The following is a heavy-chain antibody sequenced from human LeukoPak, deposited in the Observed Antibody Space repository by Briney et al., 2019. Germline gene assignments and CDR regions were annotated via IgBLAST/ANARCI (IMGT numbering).Heavy chain of an antibody. CDR2: VSGHGGST. D-gene: IGHD3-9*01. V-gene: IGHV3-23*01. J-gene: IGHJ1*01. CDR1: GFTFNNYA. Sequence: GGSLRLSCAASGFTFNNYAMSWVRQAPGKGLEWVSAVSGHGGSTYYADSVKGRFTISRDNSKNTLYLQMNSLRAEDTAVYYCAKEGHYDILSGYYFQHWGQGTLVTVSS. CDR3: AKEGHYDILSGYYFQH.